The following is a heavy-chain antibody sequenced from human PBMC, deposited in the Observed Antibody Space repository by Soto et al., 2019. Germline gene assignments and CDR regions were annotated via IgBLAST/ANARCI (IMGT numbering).Heavy chain of an antibody. CDR1: GFTFSTYA. D-gene: IGHD1-1*01. J-gene: IGHJ6*04. CDR3: VKGHWKGEV. CDR2: ISGSGGSI. V-gene: IGHV3-23*01. Sequence: EVQLLESGGGLVQPGGSLRLSCAASGFTFSTYAMNWVRQAPGNGLEWVSAISGSGGSIHYADSVKGRFTISRDNSTYTRYLQMNSLIDADTGGDHCVKGHWKGEVWGKGTTVIVAS.